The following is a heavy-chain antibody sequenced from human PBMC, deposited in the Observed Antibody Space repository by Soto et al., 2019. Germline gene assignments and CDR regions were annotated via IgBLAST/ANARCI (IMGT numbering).Heavy chain of an antibody. D-gene: IGHD2-21*01. CDR3: ARGTDWKASPFDI. CDR1: GGSLTDHY. CDR2: VYYSGGT. V-gene: IGHV4-59*11. Sequence: QVQLQESGPGLVKPSGTLSLTCTVAGGSLTDHYWNWFRQSPGKGLHWIGYVYYSGGTNYNPSLKRRVAMSVDTSKIQFSLNLRSVTAADTAVYYCARGTDWKASPFDIWGHWTMVSVS. J-gene: IGHJ3*02.